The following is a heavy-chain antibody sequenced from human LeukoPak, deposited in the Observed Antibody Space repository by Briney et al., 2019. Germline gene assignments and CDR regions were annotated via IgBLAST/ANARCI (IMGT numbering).Heavy chain of an antibody. Sequence: TSETLSLTCAVYGGSFSGYYWSWIRQPPGKGLEWIGEINHSGSTNYNPSLKSRVTISVDTSKNQFSLKLSSVTAADTAVYYCARTPNYDILTGYYKGDFDYRGQGTLVTVSS. J-gene: IGHJ4*02. CDR1: GGSFSGYY. CDR2: INHSGST. V-gene: IGHV4-34*01. CDR3: ARTPNYDILTGYYKGDFDY. D-gene: IGHD3-9*01.